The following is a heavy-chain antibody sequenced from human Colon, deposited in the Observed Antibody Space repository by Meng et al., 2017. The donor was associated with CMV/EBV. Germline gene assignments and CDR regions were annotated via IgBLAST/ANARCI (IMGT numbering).Heavy chain of an antibody. J-gene: IGHJ4*02. CDR3: IRETTGSSSSY. Sequence: LQLQWAGTALAGPSEPLSPPSPVSGGSISMSIYYWAWIRQPPGKGLEWIGSIFHTGTTYYKPSLKSRVTISVATSKNQFSLKLSSVTAADTAVYYCIRETTGSSSSYWGQGTLVTVFS. D-gene: IGHD6-6*01. CDR2: IFHTGTT. V-gene: IGHV4-39*07. CDR1: GGSISMSIYY.